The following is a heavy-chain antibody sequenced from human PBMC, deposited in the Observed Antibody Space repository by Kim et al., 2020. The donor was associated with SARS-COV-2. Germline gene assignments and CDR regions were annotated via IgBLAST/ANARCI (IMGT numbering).Heavy chain of an antibody. V-gene: IGHV3-23*01. J-gene: IGHJ5*02. D-gene: IGHD5-12*01. CDR3: AKEGYSGNDLSWFDP. CDR2: ISGSGGAT. CDR1: GFTFSSYA. Sequence: GGSLRLSCVASGFTFSSYAMSWVRQGPGKGLEWVSAISGSGGATYYADSVKGRFTISRDISKNYNSRNTLYLQMNSLRAEDTAVYYCAKEGYSGNDLSWFDPWGQGTLVTVSS.